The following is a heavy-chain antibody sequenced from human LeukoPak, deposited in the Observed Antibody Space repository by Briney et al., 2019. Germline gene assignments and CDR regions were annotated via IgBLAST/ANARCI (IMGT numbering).Heavy chain of an antibody. CDR2: IYYTGVT. CDR3: ARTARLPNS. D-gene: IGHD6-25*01. J-gene: IGHJ4*02. V-gene: IGHV4-59*01. CDR1: GTSITSSY. Sequence: PSGTLSPTCTVSGTSITSSYWSWIRQPPGKGLEHIGYIYYTGVTNYSPSLKSRVTMSLDTSKNQFSLRLTSVTAADTAIYYCARTARLPNSWGQGTLVTVSS.